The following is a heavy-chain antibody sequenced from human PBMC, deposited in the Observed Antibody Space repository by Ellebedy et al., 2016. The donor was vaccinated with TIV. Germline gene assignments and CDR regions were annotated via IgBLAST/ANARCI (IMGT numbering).Heavy chain of an antibody. Sequence: ASVKVSXXASGYTFTSYGISWVRQAPGQGLEWMGWISAYNGNTNYAQKLQGRVTMTTDTSTSTAYMELRSLRSDDTAVYYCARDPYCSSTSCSPGGFDYWGQGTLVTVSS. D-gene: IGHD2-2*01. V-gene: IGHV1-18*01. CDR3: ARDPYCSSTSCSPGGFDY. CDR2: ISAYNGNT. J-gene: IGHJ4*02. CDR1: GYTFTSYG.